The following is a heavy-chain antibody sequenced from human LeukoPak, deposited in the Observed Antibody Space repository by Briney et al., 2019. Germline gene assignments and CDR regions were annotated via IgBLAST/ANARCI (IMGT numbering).Heavy chain of an antibody. CDR2: IYYSGST. CDR1: GGSISSHY. CDR3: ARAEGSGYYSRIGAFDI. Sequence: SETLSLTCTVSGGSISSHYWSWIRQPPGKGLEWIGYIYYSGSTNYNPSFKSRVTISVDTSKNQFSLKLSSVTAADTAVYYCARAEGSGYYSRIGAFDIWGQGTMVTVSS. J-gene: IGHJ3*02. D-gene: IGHD3-3*01. V-gene: IGHV4-59*11.